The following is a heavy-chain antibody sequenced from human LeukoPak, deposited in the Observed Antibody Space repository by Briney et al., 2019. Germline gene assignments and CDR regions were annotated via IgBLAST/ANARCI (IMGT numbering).Heavy chain of an antibody. CDR2: IKQDGGER. CDR1: GFTLSDYW. V-gene: IGHV3-7*02. Sequence: GGSLRLSCAASGFTLSDYWMSWVRQAPGKGLEWVANIKQDGGERYYVDSVKGRFTISRDNAKNSLYLQMNSLRAEDTAVYYCAICGGGACHKGYSDHWGQGTLVTVSS. J-gene: IGHJ4*02. D-gene: IGHD2-21*01. CDR3: AICGGGACHKGYSDH.